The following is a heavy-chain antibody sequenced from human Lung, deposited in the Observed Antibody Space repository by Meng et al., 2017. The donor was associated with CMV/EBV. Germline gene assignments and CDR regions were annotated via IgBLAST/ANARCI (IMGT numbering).Heavy chain of an antibody. CDR1: GGSISSYY. Sequence: GSLRLSCTVSGGSISSYYWSWIRQSPGKGLDWIGFMNYRGSSNYNPSLKSRVTISVDTSKNQFSLKLTSVTAADTAVYYCARDFATGPRGDYFDYWGQRILVTVSS. J-gene: IGHJ4*02. CDR3: ARDFATGPRGDYFDY. D-gene: IGHD3-16*01. V-gene: IGHV4-59*13. CDR2: MNYRGSS.